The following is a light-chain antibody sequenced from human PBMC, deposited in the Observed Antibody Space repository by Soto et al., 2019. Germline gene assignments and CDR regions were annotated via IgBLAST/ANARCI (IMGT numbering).Light chain of an antibody. CDR1: QNVDTY. Sequence: EIVLTQSPATRSLSPGETATLSCSASQNVDTYLAWYQQKPGQAPRLLIYDASNRATGIPARFSGSGSGTDFTLTISSLEPEDFAVYYCQQRSNWPPITFGQGTRLEIK. V-gene: IGKV3-11*01. CDR3: QQRSNWPPIT. CDR2: DAS. J-gene: IGKJ5*01.